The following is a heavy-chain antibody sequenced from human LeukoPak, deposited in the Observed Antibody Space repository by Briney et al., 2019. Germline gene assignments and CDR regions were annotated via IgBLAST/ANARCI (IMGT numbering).Heavy chain of an antibody. J-gene: IGHJ4*02. CDR2: IWYNGSKK. V-gene: IGHV3-33*08. D-gene: IGHD3-10*01. Sequence: PGGSLRLSCAPSGFTFSIYGMHWVRQAPGKGLEWVAIIWYNGSKKYYAESVKGRFTISRDNSKNTLYLQMSSLRAEDTAVYYCARDPYGSGDGYFDYWGQGTLVTVSS. CDR1: GFTFSIYG. CDR3: ARDPYGSGDGYFDY.